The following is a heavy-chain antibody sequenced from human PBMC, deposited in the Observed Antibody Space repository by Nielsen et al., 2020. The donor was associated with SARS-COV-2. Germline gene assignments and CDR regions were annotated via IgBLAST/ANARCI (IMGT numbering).Heavy chain of an antibody. D-gene: IGHD5-18*01. CDR1: GFAFSTYW. J-gene: IGHJ4*02. Sequence: GESLKISCAASGFAFSTYWMHWVRQAPGKGLEWVAVISLDGSQKYPADSAKGRFTISRDNAKNTLYLQMNSLRAEDTAVYYCAKEGVDTQYYFDYWGQGNLVTVSS. CDR3: AKEGVDTQYYFDY. CDR2: ISLDGSQK. V-gene: IGHV3-30*18.